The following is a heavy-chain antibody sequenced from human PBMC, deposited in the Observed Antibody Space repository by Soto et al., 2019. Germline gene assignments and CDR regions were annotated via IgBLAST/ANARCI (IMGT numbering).Heavy chain of an antibody. V-gene: IGHV3-23*01. J-gene: IGHJ4*02. CDR1: GFTFSSYA. D-gene: IGHD1-7*01. CDR3: ARYLRSITGTKEVLFDY. Sequence: GGSLRLSCAASGFTFSSYAMSWVRQAPGKGLEWVSAISGSGGSTYYADSVKGRFTISRDNSKNTLYLQMNSLRAEDTAVYYCARYLRSITGTKEVLFDYWGQGTLVTVSS. CDR2: ISGSGGST.